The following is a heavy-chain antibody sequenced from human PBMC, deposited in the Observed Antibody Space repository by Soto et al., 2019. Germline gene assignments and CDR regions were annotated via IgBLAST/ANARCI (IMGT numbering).Heavy chain of an antibody. Sequence: EVQLVESGGGLVQPGGSLRLSCAASGFTFSSFWMSWARRAPGKGLEWVANIKQDGSEKYYVDSVKGRFTISRDNAKNSLYLQMNSLRAEDTAVYYCARAPTATITGGYYWGQGTLVTVSS. J-gene: IGHJ4*02. CDR3: ARAPTATITGGYY. CDR2: IKQDGSEK. V-gene: IGHV3-7*03. CDR1: GFTFSSFW. D-gene: IGHD5-12*01.